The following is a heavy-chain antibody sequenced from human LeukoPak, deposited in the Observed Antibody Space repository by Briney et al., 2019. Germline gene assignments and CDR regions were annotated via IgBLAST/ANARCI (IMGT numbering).Heavy chain of an antibody. Sequence: PSETLSLTCTVSGGAISSYYWSWVRQPPGKGLEWIGYIYYSGSTNYNPSLKSRVTISVDTSKNQFSLKLSSVTAADTAVYYCARATGLRLGEYYYYYYMDVWGKGTTVTVSS. CDR1: GGAISSYY. J-gene: IGHJ6*03. D-gene: IGHD3-16*01. V-gene: IGHV4-59*01. CDR3: ARATGLRLGEYYYYYYMDV. CDR2: IYYSGST.